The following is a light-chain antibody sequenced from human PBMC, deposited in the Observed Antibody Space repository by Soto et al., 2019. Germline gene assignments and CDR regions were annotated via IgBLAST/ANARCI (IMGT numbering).Light chain of an antibody. V-gene: IGLV2-14*01. CDR2: EVS. CDR3: CSYTSSTTYV. J-gene: IGLJ1*01. Sequence: QSFLTQPASVSGSPGQSITISCTGTSSDVGGYNYVSWYQQHPGKAPKLMIYEVSNRPSGLSNRFSGSKSGNTASLTISGLQAEDEADYYCCSYTSSTTYVCGTGTKVTVL. CDR1: SSDVGGYNY.